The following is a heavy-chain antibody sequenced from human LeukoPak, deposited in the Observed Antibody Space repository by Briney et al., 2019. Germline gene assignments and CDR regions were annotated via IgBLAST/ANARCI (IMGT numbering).Heavy chain of an antibody. CDR2: MNPNSGNT. D-gene: IGHD3-10*01. CDR1: GYTFTSYD. CDR3: ARGNWAMVRGVTPFGY. Sequence: ASVKVSCKASGYTFTSYDINWVRQATGQGLEWMGWMNPNSGNTGYARKFQGRVTMTRNTSISTAYMELSSLRSEDTAVYYCARGNWAMVRGVTPFGYWGQGTLVTVSS. J-gene: IGHJ4*02. V-gene: IGHV1-8*01.